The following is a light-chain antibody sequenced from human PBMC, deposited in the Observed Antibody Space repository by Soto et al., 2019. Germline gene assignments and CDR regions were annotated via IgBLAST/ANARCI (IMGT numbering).Light chain of an antibody. Sequence: EIVLTQSPGTLSLSPGERATLSCRASQSISQPLARYQQRPGQSPRLLIYDASRRATGIPDRFTGSGFGTDLTLTISRPAPADLAVYYCQQYGWSPRTFGQWPKVDIK. CDR2: DAS. V-gene: IGKV3-20*01. J-gene: IGKJ1*01. CDR1: QSISQP. CDR3: QQYGWSPRT.